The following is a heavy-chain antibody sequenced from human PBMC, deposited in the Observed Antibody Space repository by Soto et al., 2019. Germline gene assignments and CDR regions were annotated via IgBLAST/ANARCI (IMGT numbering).Heavy chain of an antibody. D-gene: IGHD5-18*01. CDR3: GRVRVDKAEGWFDP. Sequence: EVQLVQSGAEGKKPGESLRISCKGSGYTFTSYWITWVRQMPGKGLEWMGRIDPSDSYVNYSPSFQGHVTISADKSISTAYLQWSSLKASDTAIYYCGRVRVDKAEGWFDPWGQGTLVTVSS. CDR2: IDPSDSYV. CDR1: GYTFTSYW. V-gene: IGHV5-10-1*03. J-gene: IGHJ5*02.